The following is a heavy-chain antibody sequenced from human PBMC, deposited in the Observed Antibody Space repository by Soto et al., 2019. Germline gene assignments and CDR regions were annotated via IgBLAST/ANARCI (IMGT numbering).Heavy chain of an antibody. CDR3: ARGGGDCSGGSCYFWRYYFDY. J-gene: IGHJ4*02. CDR1: GFTVSSNY. Sequence: EVQLVESGGGLVQPGGSLRLSCAASGFTVSSNYMSWVRQAPGKGLEWVSVIYSGGSTYYADSVKGRFTISRDNSKNTLYLQMNSLRAEYTAVYYCARGGGDCSGGSCYFWRYYFDYWGQGTLVTVSS. V-gene: IGHV3-66*01. D-gene: IGHD2-15*01. CDR2: IYSGGST.